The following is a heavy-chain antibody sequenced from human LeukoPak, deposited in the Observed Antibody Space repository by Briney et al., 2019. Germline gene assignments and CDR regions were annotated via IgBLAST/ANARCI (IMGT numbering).Heavy chain of an antibody. CDR2: IIPIFGTA. J-gene: IGHJ4*02. CDR1: GGTFSSYA. V-gene: IGHV1-69*06. Sequence: SVKVSCKASGGTFSSYAISWVRQAPGQGLEWMGGIIPIFGTANYAQKFQGRVTITADKSTSTAYMELSSRRSEDTAVYYCARAPLYSSGWTNYFDYWGQGTLVTVSS. D-gene: IGHD6-19*01. CDR3: ARAPLYSSGWTNYFDY.